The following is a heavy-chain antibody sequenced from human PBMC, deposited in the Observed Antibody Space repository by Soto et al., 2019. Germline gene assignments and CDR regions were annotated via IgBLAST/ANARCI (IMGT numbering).Heavy chain of an antibody. V-gene: IGHV3-23*01. Sequence: WETLSLSCAASGFTFSSYAMSWVRQAPGKGLEWVSAISGSGGSTYYADSVKGRFTISRDNSKNTLYLQMNSLRAEDTAVYYCAKASRGYSYDVFDYWGQGTLVTVSS. D-gene: IGHD5-18*01. CDR2: ISGSGGST. J-gene: IGHJ4*02. CDR1: GFTFSSYA. CDR3: AKASRGYSYDVFDY.